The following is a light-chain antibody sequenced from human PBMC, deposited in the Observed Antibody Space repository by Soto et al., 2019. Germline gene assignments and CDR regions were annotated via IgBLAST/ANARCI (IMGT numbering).Light chain of an antibody. Sequence: IVMTHSPATLSVSPGEVATLSCRASQTINSNLAWYRHRPGQAPRLLIYRASTRAAGLPDRFSGSGSGTEFTLTISSLQSEDFAVYYCQQYNKWPITFGQGTRLEIK. V-gene: IGKV3-15*01. CDR2: RAS. CDR1: QTINSN. CDR3: QQYNKWPIT. J-gene: IGKJ5*01.